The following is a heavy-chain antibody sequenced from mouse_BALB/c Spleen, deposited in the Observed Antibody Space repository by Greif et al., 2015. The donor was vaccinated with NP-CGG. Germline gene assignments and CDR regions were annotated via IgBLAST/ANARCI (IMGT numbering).Heavy chain of an antibody. CDR2: ISSGSSTI. Sequence: EVQLVESGGGLVQPGGSRKLSCAASGFTFSSFGMHWVRQAPEKGLEWVAYISSGSSTIYYADTVKGRFTISRDNPKNTLFLQMTSLRSEDTAMYYCARNKLFYYGNCGAMDYWGQGTSVTVSS. V-gene: IGHV5-17*02. CDR3: ARNKLFYYGNCGAMDY. J-gene: IGHJ4*01. CDR1: GFTFSSFG. D-gene: IGHD2-1*01.